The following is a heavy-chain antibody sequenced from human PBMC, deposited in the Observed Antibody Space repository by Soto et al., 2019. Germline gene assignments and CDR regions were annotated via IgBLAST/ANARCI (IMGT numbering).Heavy chain of an antibody. J-gene: IGHJ6*02. Sequence: QVQLVESGGGVVQPGRSLRLSCAASGFTFSSYAMHWVRQAPGKGLEWVAVISYDGSNKYYADSVKGRFTISRDNSKNTRYLQMNSLRAEDTAVYYCAREHIAARNYYYYGMDVWGQGTTVTVSS. V-gene: IGHV3-30-3*01. CDR3: AREHIAARNYYYYGMDV. CDR2: ISYDGSNK. D-gene: IGHD6-6*01. CDR1: GFTFSSYA.